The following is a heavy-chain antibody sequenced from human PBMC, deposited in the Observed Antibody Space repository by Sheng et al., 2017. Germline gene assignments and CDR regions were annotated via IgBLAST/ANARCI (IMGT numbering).Heavy chain of an antibody. D-gene: IGHD1-1*01. J-gene: IGHJ6*03. V-gene: IGHV3-30*02. CDR2: IRYDGSNK. CDR1: GFTFSSYG. Sequence: QVQLVESGGGVVQPGGSLRLSCAASGFTFSSYGMHWVRQAPGKGLEWVAFIRYDGSNKYYADSVKGRFTISRDNSKNTLYLQMNSLRAEDTAVYYCAKEPGYYYYYMDVWGKGTTVTVSS. CDR3: AKEPGYYYYYMDV.